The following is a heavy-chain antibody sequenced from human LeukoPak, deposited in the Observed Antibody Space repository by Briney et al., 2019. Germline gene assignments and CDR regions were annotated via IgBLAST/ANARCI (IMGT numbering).Heavy chain of an antibody. J-gene: IGHJ4*02. CDR1: GYTFTSYG. CDR3: ARDGDSGYSYGTSDY. V-gene: IGHV1-18*01. Sequence: ASVKLSCKASGYTFTSYGISWVRQAPGQGLEWMGCISAYNGNTNYAQKLQGRVTMTTDTSTSTAYMELRSLRSDDTAVYYCARDGDSGYSYGTSDYWGQGTLVTVSS. CDR2: ISAYNGNT. D-gene: IGHD5-18*01.